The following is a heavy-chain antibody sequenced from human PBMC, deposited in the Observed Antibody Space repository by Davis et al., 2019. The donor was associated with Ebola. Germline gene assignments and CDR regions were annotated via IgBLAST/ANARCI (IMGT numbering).Heavy chain of an antibody. J-gene: IGHJ2*01. V-gene: IGHV1-69*06. Sequence: AASVKVSCKASGGTFSSYAISWVRQAPGQGLEWMGGLVPLSTSPNYAQKFQDRLTISADRSSTTTYMELTSLRSDDTAVYYCARGGEAAPFDLGGRGTLVIVS. CDR2: LVPLSTSP. CDR1: GGTFSSYA. CDR3: ARGGEAAPFDL. D-gene: IGHD3-16*01.